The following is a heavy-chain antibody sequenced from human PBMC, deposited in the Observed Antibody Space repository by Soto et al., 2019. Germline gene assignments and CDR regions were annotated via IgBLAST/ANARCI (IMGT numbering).Heavy chain of an antibody. J-gene: IGHJ3*02. Sequence: EAQWLESGGGLVQPGGSLRLSCAASGITFSDYAMTWVRQAPGQGLEWVSSMTISGNVTQYADTVRGRLTISRDNAKNTLYLQMNSLRVEDTARYYCAKDPNGDFIGAFDMWGPGTLVTVSS. V-gene: IGHV3-23*01. CDR2: MTISGNVT. CDR3: AKDPNGDFIGAFDM. CDR1: GITFSDYA. D-gene: IGHD4-17*01.